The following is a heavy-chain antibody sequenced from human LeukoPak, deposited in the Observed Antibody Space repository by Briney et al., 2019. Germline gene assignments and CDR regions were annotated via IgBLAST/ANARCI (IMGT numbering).Heavy chain of an antibody. D-gene: IGHD3-22*01. J-gene: IGHJ4*02. Sequence: GASVKVSCKASGYTFTSYYMHWVRQAPGQGLEWMGIINPSGGSTSYAQKFQGRVTMTRDTSTSTVYMELSSLRSEDTAVYYCARAIYDDSSGYRSVPIDYWGQGTLVTVSS. CDR2: INPSGGST. CDR3: ARAIYDDSSGYRSVPIDY. CDR1: GYTFTSYY. V-gene: IGHV1-46*01.